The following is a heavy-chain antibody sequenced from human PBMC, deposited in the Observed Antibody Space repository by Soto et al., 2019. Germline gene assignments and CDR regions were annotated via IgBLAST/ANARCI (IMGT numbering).Heavy chain of an antibody. Sequence: NPSETLSLTCTVSGASISSGNSYWNWIRQPPGKGLEWIGCIHDSGSTDYNPSLKSRVTISGDTSKNQFSLKLSSVTAADTAVYYCARDSIACFGSWGRGTLVTVSS. J-gene: IGHJ4*02. CDR3: ARDSIACFGS. CDR1: GASISSGNSY. CDR2: IHDSGST. V-gene: IGHV4-61*01. D-gene: IGHD2-15*01.